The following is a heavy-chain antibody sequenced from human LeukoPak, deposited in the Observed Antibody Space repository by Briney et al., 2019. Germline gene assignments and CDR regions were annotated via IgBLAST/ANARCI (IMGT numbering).Heavy chain of an antibody. CDR1: GGSISSGGYY. D-gene: IGHD1-26*01. J-gene: IGHJ6*02. CDR2: IYYSGST. Sequence: PSQTLSLTCTVSGGSISSGGYYWSWIRQHPGKGLEWIGYIYYSGSTHYNPSLKSRVTISVDTSKNQFSLKLSSVTAADTAVYYCATLWEPANYYGMDVWGQGTTVTVSS. V-gene: IGHV4-31*03. CDR3: ATLWEPANYYGMDV.